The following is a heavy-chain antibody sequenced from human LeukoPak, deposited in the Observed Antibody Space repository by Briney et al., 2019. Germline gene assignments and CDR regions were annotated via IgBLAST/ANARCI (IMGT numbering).Heavy chain of an antibody. CDR1: GGTISSYY. CDR2: IYYSGST. D-gene: IGHD3-9*01. CDR3: ARVGPYYDILTGTPPAVYFDY. Sequence: SETLSLTCTVSGGTISSYYWSWIRQPPGKGLEWIGYIYYSGSTNYNPSLKSRVTISVDTSKNQFSLKLSSATAADTAVYYCARVGPYYDILTGTPPAVYFDYWGQGTLVTVPS. V-gene: IGHV4-59*01. J-gene: IGHJ4*02.